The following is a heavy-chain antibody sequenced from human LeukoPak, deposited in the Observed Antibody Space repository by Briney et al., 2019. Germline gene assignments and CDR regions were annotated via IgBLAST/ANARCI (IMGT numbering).Heavy chain of an antibody. V-gene: IGHV4-4*02. CDR1: GGSISSDSW. CDR2: IYHSGST. D-gene: IGHD3-10*01. J-gene: IGHJ3*02. CDR3: ARYYYGSGSPPDAFDI. Sequence: SETLSLTCAVSGGSISSDSWWSWVRQPPGKGLEWIGEIYHSGSTNYNPSLRNLVTISLDKSKNQFSLKLSSVTAADTAVYYCARYYYGSGSPPDAFDIWGQGTMVTVSS.